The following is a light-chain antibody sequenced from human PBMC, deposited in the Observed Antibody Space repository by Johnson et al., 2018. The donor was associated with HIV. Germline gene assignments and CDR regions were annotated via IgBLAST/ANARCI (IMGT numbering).Light chain of an antibody. V-gene: IGLV1-44*01. CDR1: SSNIGSNT. Sequence: QSVLTQPPSASGTPGQRVTISCSGSSSNIGSNTVNWYQQLPGTAPKLLIYRNNQRPSGIPDRFFGSKSGTSATLDITGLQTGAEGDYYCGTWDSSLNAYVFGTGTKVTVL. CDR2: RNN. J-gene: IGLJ1*01. CDR3: GTWDSSLNAYV.